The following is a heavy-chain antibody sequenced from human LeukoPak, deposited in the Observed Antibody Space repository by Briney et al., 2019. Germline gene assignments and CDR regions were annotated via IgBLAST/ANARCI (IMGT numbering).Heavy chain of an antibody. J-gene: IGHJ5*02. Sequence: SETLSLTCTVSGGSISSYYWSWIRQPPGKGLEWIGYIYYSGSTNYNPSLKSRATISVDTSKNQFSLKLSSVTAADTAVYYCARESYYYGSGNWFDPWGQGTLVTVSS. D-gene: IGHD3-10*01. CDR3: ARESYYYGSGNWFDP. V-gene: IGHV4-59*01. CDR2: IYYSGST. CDR1: GGSISSYY.